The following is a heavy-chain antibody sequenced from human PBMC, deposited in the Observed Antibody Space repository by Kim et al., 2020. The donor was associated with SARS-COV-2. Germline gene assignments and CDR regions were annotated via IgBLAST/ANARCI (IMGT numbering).Heavy chain of an antibody. CDR1: GGSISSYY. J-gene: IGHJ5*02. CDR3: ARDVGVVVPQGSGGFDP. D-gene: IGHD2-15*01. Sequence: SETLSLTCTVSGGSISSYYWSWIRQPPGKGLEWIGYIYYSGSTNYNPSLKSRVTISVDTSKNQFSLKLSSVTAADTAVYYCARDVGVVVPQGSGGFDPWGQGTLVTVSS. CDR2: IYYSGST. V-gene: IGHV4-59*01.